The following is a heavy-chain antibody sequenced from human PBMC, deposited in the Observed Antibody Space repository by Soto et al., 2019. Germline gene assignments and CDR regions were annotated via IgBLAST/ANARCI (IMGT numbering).Heavy chain of an antibody. V-gene: IGHV3-23*01. D-gene: IGHD2-2*01. Sequence: EVQLLESGGGLVQPGGSLRLSCAASGFTFSSYAMSWVRQAPGKGLEWVSAISGSGYSTYYADSVKGRFTISRDNSKITLDLEMKSLRAEDTAVYDCAKGRGYCTSTSCYVGSDYWGQGTLVTVSS. CDR3: AKGRGYCTSTSCYVGSDY. CDR1: GFTFSSYA. J-gene: IGHJ4*02. CDR2: ISGSGYST.